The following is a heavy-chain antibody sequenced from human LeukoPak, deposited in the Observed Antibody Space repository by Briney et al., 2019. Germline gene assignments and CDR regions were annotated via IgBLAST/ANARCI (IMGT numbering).Heavy chain of an antibody. Sequence: AASVKVSCKASGGTFSSYAISWVRQAPGQGLEWMGRIIPILGIANYAQKFQGRVTITADKSTSTAYMELSSLRSEDTAVYYCARGGIQYKNWFDPWGQGTLVTVSS. J-gene: IGHJ5*02. V-gene: IGHV1-69*04. CDR1: GGTFSSYA. CDR3: ARGGIQYKNWFDP. D-gene: IGHD1-14*01. CDR2: IIPILGIA.